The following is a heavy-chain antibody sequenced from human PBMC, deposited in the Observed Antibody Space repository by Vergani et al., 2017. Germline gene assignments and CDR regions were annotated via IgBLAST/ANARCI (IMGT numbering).Heavy chain of an antibody. CDR2: ISYDGSNK. CDR1: GFTFSSYG. V-gene: IGHV3-30*18. Sequence: QVQLVESGRGVVQPGRSLRLSCAASGFTFSSYGMHWVRQAPGKGLEWVAVISYDGSNKYYADSVKGRFTISRDNSKNTLYLQMNSLRAEDTAVYYCAKSWSSIDYWGQGTLVTVSS. J-gene: IGHJ4*02. CDR3: AKSWSSIDY.